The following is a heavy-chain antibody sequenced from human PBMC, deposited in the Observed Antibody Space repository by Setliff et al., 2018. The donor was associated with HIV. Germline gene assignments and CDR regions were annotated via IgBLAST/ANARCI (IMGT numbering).Heavy chain of an antibody. V-gene: IGHV4-61*02. CDR3: ASKVYCTNGVCLDAFDI. D-gene: IGHD2-8*01. Sequence: SETLSLTCTVSGGSISSGSYYWSWIRQPAGKGLEWIGRIYTSGSTKYNPSLKSRVTISVDTSKNQFSLKVSSVTAADTAVYYCASKVYCTNGVCLDAFDIWGQGTMVTVSS. J-gene: IGHJ3*02. CDR1: GGSISSGSYY. CDR2: IYTSGST.